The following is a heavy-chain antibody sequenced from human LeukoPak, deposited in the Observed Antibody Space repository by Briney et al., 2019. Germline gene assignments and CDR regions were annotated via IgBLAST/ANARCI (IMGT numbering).Heavy chain of an antibody. D-gene: IGHD3-3*01. J-gene: IGHJ4*02. Sequence: GGSLRLSCKASGFIFSNYAMSWVRQAPGKGLEWVSIITGSGGGSYYADSVKGRFTLSRDNSENTLFLQMNSLRAEDTAVYFCAKKSLWSGPFDYWGQGTLVTVFS. CDR1: GFIFSNYA. CDR2: ITGSGGGS. V-gene: IGHV3-23*01. CDR3: AKKSLWSGPFDY.